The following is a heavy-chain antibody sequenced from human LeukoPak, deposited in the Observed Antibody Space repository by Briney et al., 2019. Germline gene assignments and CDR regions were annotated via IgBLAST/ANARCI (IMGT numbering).Heavy chain of an antibody. J-gene: IGHJ4*02. D-gene: IGHD4-11*01. CDR1: GGSISSGGYY. V-gene: IGHV4-30-2*01. Sequence: PSRTLSLTWPVSGGSISSGGYYWSWIRQPPGKGLAWIGYIYHSGSTYYNPSLKRRVTISVDRSKNQFPLKWISVTAADTAVYYCARAPPVTPGYFDYWGQGTLVPVSP. CDR2: IYHSGST. CDR3: ARAPPVTPGYFDY.